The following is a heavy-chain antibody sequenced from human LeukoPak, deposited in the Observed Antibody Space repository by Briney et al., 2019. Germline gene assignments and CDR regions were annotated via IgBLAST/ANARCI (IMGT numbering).Heavy chain of an antibody. CDR2: IIPILGIA. J-gene: IGHJ4*02. CDR1: GGTFSSYT. Sequence: ASVKVSCKASGGTFSSYTISWVRQAPGQGLEWMGRIIPILGIANYAQKFQGRVTITADKSTGTAYMELSSLRSEDTAVYYCASWRQIGGNLRFDYWGQGTLVTVSS. D-gene: IGHD4-23*01. CDR3: ASWRQIGGNLRFDY. V-gene: IGHV1-69*02.